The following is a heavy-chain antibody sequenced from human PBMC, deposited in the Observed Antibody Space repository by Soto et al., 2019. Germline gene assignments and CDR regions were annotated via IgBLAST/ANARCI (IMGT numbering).Heavy chain of an antibody. CDR1: GYTLSELS. CDR2: FDPEDGKT. Sequence: QVQVVQSGAEVKKPGASVKVSCKVSGYTLSELSLHWVRQAPGKGLEWMGGFDPEDGKTTYAQKFQGRVTMTEDTPTDTAYMELTSLRSDDTAVYYCAAPTTGHSYYYYGMDVCGQGTTVTVSS. V-gene: IGHV1-24*01. J-gene: IGHJ6*02. D-gene: IGHD4-4*01. CDR3: AAPTTGHSYYYYGMDV.